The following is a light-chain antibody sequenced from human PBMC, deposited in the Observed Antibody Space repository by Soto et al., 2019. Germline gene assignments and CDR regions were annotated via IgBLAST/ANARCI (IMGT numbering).Light chain of an antibody. CDR1: QSISSY. J-gene: IGKJ1*01. CDR2: AAS. Sequence: DIQMTQSPSSLSASVGDRVAITCRASQSISSYLNWYQQKPGKAPKLLIYAASSLESGVPSRFSGSGSGTEFTLTISSLQPDDFATYYCRQYNSYSWTFGQGTKVDI. V-gene: IGKV1-5*01. CDR3: RQYNSYSWT.